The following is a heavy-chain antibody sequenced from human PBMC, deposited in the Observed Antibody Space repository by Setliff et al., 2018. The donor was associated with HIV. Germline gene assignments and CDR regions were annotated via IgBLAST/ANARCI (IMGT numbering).Heavy chain of an antibody. CDR3: TRGARYAYYYDSSGYYRHFDY. J-gene: IGHJ4*02. CDR1: GGSFSGYY. Sequence: KPSETLSLTCAVYGGSFSGYYWSWIRQPPGKGLEWIGRIYTSGSTNYNPSLKNRLIISVDTSNYQVSLTLTSVTAADTGVYYCTRGARYAYYYDSSGYYRHFDYWGQGTLVTVSS. D-gene: IGHD3-22*01. V-gene: IGHV4-4*08. CDR2: IYTSGST.